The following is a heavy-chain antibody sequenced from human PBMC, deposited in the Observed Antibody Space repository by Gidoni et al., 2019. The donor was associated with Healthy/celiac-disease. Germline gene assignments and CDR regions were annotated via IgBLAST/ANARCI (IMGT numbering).Heavy chain of an antibody. CDR2: MSSSSSYI. D-gene: IGHD3-3*01. J-gene: IGHJ6*02. V-gene: IGHV3-21*01. CDR1: GFTFSSYS. CDR3: ARDEKDYDFWSGPTLYYYGMDV. Sequence: EVQLVESGGGLVKPGGSLRLSCAASGFTFSSYSMNWVRQAPGKGLEWVSSMSSSSSYIYYADSVKGRFTISRDDAKNSLYLQMNSLRAEDTAVYYCARDEKDYDFWSGPTLYYYGMDVWGQGTTVTVSS.